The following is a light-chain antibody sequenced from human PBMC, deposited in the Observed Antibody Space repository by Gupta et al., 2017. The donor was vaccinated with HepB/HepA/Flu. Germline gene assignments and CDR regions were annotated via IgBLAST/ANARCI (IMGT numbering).Light chain of an antibody. J-gene: IGKJ2*01. CDR3: QQYNNWPLT. Sequence: EIVMTHSPATLSVSPGERGTLSCRASQSVSSSLAWYQQKPGQAPRLLIYGASTRATGIPARFSGSGSGTEFTLTISSLQSEDFAAYYCQQYNNWPLTFGRGTKVEIK. V-gene: IGKV3-15*01. CDR1: QSVSSS. CDR2: GAS.